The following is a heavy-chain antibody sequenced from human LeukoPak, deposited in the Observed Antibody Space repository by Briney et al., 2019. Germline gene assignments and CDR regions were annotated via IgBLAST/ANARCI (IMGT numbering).Heavy chain of an antibody. CDR1: GGSISSGDYY. V-gene: IGHV4-30-4*08. J-gene: IGHJ3*02. Sequence: SQTLSHTCTVSGGSISSGDYYWSWIRQPPGKGLEWIGYIYYSGSTYYNPSLKSRVTISVDTSKNQFSLKLSSVTAADTAVYYCAREEVGAQADNAFDIWGQGTMVTVSS. D-gene: IGHD1-26*01. CDR2: IYYSGST. CDR3: AREEVGAQADNAFDI.